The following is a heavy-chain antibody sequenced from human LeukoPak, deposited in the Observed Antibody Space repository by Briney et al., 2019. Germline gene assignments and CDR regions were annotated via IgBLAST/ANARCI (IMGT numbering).Heavy chain of an antibody. CDR2: INPNSGDT. Sequence: ASVKVSCKASGYTFSDYYIHWVRQAPGQGLEWMGWINPNSGDTNYAQKFQDRVTMTRDTSISTAYMELSSLRSEDTAVYYCARAKVRIAAAGTVYYFDYWGQGTLVTVSS. V-gene: IGHV1-2*02. D-gene: IGHD6-13*01. CDR3: ARAKVRIAAAGTVYYFDY. CDR1: GYTFSDYY. J-gene: IGHJ4*02.